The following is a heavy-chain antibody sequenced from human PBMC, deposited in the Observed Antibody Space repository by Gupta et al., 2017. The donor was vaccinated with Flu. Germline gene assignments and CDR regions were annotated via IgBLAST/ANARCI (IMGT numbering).Heavy chain of an antibody. CDR2: IGGGGNT. J-gene: IGHJ4*02. CDR3: AKLGGTDY. CDR1: SYV. Sequence: SYVMGWVRQAPGKGLEWVASIGGGGNTHYADSVKGRFTISRDNSKNTLYVQMNSLRAEDTAVYFCAKLGGTDYWGQGTLVTVSS. D-gene: IGHD1-1*01. V-gene: IGHV3-23*01.